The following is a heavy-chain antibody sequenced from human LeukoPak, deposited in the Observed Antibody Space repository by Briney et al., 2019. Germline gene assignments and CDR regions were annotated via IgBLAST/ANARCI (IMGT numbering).Heavy chain of an antibody. CDR3: AKGGKLFPDI. V-gene: IGHV3-23*01. J-gene: IGHJ3*02. CDR2: SSGIGGST. CDR1: GFTFSSYA. Sequence: PGGSLRLSCAAAGFTFSSYAISCVRQPAGEWMECGSASSGIGGSTYATDSVKGPFSICRDNSTNTLYLQMNSLRAEDTAVYYCAKGGKLFPDIWGQGTMVTVSS. D-gene: IGHD2-21*01.